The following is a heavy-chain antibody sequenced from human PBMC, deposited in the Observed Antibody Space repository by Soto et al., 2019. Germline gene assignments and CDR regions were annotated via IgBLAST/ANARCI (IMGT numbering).Heavy chain of an antibody. CDR1: CYTFTHFY. D-gene: IGHD3-9*01. CDR3: ARDEGGYDISTGYYKAHHFDY. CDR2: ISPHNFNT. J-gene: IGHJ4*02. V-gene: IGHV1-18*01. Sequence: VXSVEVSFRASCYTFTHFYITWVRQAPGQGLEWMGAISPHNFNTNYAQKFRGRVTLTTDKSTTTAYMDLRSLTSDDTAVYYCARDEGGYDISTGYYKAHHFDYWGQGVPVTVSS.